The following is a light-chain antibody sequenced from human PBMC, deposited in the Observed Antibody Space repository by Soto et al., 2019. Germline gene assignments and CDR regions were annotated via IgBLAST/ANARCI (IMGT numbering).Light chain of an antibody. Sequence: SYELTQPPSVSVAPGETARITCGGSNIGGRSVHWYQQKPGQAPVLIIYYDTDRPSGIPERFSGSTSGNTATLTISRVEAGDESYYYCQVWDPSSDPYAVFGGGTQLTVL. CDR1: NIGGRS. J-gene: IGLJ7*01. V-gene: IGLV3-21*04. CDR3: QVWDPSSDPYAV. CDR2: YDT.